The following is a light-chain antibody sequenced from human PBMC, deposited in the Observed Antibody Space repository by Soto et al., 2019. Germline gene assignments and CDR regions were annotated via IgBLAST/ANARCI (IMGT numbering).Light chain of an antibody. CDR1: QSVSSGY. Sequence: EIVLTQSPGTLSLSPGERATLSCRASQSVSSGYLAWYQQKPGQAPMLLIYGASSSATGIPDRFSGSGSGTDLTLTISRLEPEVFAVYYCQQYGSSGYTFGQGTKLEIK. CDR2: GAS. CDR3: QQYGSSGYT. V-gene: IGKV3-20*01. J-gene: IGKJ2*01.